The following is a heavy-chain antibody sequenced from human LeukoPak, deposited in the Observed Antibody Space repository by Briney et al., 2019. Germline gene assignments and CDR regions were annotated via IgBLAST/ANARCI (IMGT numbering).Heavy chain of an antibody. Sequence: ASVKVSCKASGYTFTGYYMHWVRQAPGQGLEWMGWINPNSGGTNYAQKFQGRVTMTRDTSISTAYMELSRLRSDDTAVYYCARDRFGSGIAVAGTFDYWGQGTLVTVSS. J-gene: IGHJ4*02. CDR1: GYTFTGYY. CDR2: INPNSGGT. D-gene: IGHD6-19*01. V-gene: IGHV1-2*02. CDR3: ARDRFGSGIAVAGTFDY.